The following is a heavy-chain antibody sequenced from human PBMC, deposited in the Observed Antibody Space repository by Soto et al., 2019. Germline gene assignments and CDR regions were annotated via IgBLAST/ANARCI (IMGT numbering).Heavy chain of an antibody. D-gene: IGHD3-10*01. CDR1: GFTFNTYP. CDR3: AKGVLSFHYGMEV. Sequence: EVKLLQSGGGVVPPGGSLRLSCATSGFTFNTYPMTWVRQAPGKGLEWVSSISSTAGKTSSYADSVKGRFAISRDLSDNTVYLQMDNLRVDDTAVDFCAKGVLSFHYGMEVWGQGTTVTVSS. CDR2: ISSTAGKTS. J-gene: IGHJ6*02. V-gene: IGHV3-23*01.